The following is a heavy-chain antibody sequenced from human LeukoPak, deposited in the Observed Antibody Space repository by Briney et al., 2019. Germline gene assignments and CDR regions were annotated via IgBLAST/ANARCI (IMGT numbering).Heavy chain of an antibody. CDR3: ARKSQGYNYDVWYFDY. D-gene: IGHD5-18*01. CDR1: GFTFGDYG. Sequence: GGSLRLSCAASGFTFGDYGMSWVRQAPGKGLEWVSGINWNGGSTGYADSVQGRFTISRDNAKNSLYLQMNSLRVEDTALYYCARKSQGYNYDVWYFDYWGQGTLVTVSS. CDR2: INWNGGST. V-gene: IGHV3-20*04. J-gene: IGHJ4*02.